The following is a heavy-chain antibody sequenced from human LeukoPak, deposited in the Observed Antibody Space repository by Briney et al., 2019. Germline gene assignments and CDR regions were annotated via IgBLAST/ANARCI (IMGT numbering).Heavy chain of an antibody. CDR1: GFTFSNAW. CDR3: TTTMIVVAGYFDY. CDR2: IKSKTDGGTT. J-gene: IGHJ4*02. V-gene: IGHV3-15*01. D-gene: IGHD3-22*01. Sequence: GGSLRVSCAASGFTFSNAWMSWVRQAPGKGLEWVGRIKSKTDGGTTDYAAPVKGRFTISRDDSKNTLYLQMNSLKTEDTAVYYCTTTMIVVAGYFDYWGQGIPVTFSS.